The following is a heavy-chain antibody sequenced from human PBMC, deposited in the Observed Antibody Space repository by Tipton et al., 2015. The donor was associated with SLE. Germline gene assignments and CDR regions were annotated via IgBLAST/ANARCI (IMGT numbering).Heavy chain of an antibody. V-gene: IGHV4-30-4*01. Sequence: TLSLTCTVSGGSISSGDYYWSWIRQPPGKGLEWIGYIYYSGSTYYNPSLKSRVTISVDTSKNQFSLKLSSVTAADTAVYYCATAITITRWALDIWGQGTMVTVSS. CDR3: ATAITITRWALDI. J-gene: IGHJ3*02. CDR1: GGSISSGDYY. D-gene: IGHD3-3*01. CDR2: IYYSGST.